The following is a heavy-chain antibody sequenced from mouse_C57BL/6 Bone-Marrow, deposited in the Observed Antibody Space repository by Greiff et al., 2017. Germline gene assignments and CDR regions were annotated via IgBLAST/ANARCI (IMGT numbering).Heavy chain of an antibody. CDR2: IDPADSYT. CDR1: GYTFTSYW. CDR3: ARASCVYAMDY. J-gene: IGHJ4*01. Sequence: QVQLQQPGAELVMPGASVKLSCKASGYTFTSYWMHWVKQRPGQGLEWIGDIDPADSYTNYNQKFKGKATLTVDKSSSTAYMQLSSLTSEDSAVSYCARASCVYAMDYWGQGTSVTVSA. V-gene: IGHV1-69*01. D-gene: IGHD6-1*01.